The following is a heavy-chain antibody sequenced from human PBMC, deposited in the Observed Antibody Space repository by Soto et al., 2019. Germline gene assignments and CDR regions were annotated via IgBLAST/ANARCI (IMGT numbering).Heavy chain of an antibody. J-gene: IGHJ4*02. Sequence: QVQLVQSGAEVKKPGASVKISCRASEYTFTKYAIHWVRQAPGQGLEWMGWIDANNGRTKYSQGFQGRVTITRDTSASTAYMELSSLRSEDTAVYYCARDRWTQTTADYYLDYWGQGTLVTVAS. V-gene: IGHV1-3*01. CDR2: IDANNGRT. CDR1: EYTFTKYA. CDR3: ARDRWTQTTADYYLDY. D-gene: IGHD1-1*01.